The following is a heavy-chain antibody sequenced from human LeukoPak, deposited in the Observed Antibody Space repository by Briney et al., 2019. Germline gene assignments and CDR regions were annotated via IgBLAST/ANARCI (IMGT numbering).Heavy chain of an antibody. CDR3: AKAMGASEPLLFDY. Sequence: GGSLRLSCAVSGFTFSSYAMNWVRQAPGKGLEWVSAISGSGGSTYYADSVKGRFTISRDNSKNTLYLQMNSLRAEDTAVYYCAKAMGASEPLLFDYWGQGTLVTVSS. V-gene: IGHV3-23*01. CDR2: ISGSGGST. CDR1: GFTFSSYA. J-gene: IGHJ4*02. D-gene: IGHD2-21*02.